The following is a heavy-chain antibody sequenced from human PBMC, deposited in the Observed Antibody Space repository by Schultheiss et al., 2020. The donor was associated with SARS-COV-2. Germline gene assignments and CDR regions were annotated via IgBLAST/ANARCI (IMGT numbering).Heavy chain of an antibody. J-gene: IGHJ4*02. Sequence: GSLRLSCAASGFTFSDYYMSWIRQPPGKGLEWIGEINHSGSTNYNPSLKSRVTISVDTSKNQFSLKLSSVTAADTAVYYCARGAPDAGSSSGMLDYWGQGTLVTVSS. CDR1: GFTFSDYY. CDR3: ARGAPDAGSSSGMLDY. V-gene: IGHV4-34*01. D-gene: IGHD6-6*01. CDR2: INHSGST.